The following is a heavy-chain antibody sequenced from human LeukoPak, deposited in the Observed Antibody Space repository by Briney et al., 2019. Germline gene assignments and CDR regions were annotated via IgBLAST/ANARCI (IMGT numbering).Heavy chain of an antibody. CDR2: ISWNSGSI. V-gene: IGHV3-9*01. Sequence: PGRSLRLSCAASGFTFDDYAMHWVRQAPGKGLEWVSGISWNSGSIGYADSVKGRFTISRDNAKNSLYLQMNSLRAEDTAVYYCARESMVGGQGTLVTVSS. J-gene: IGHJ4*02. CDR1: GFTFDDYA. D-gene: IGHD4/OR15-4a*01. CDR3: ARESMV.